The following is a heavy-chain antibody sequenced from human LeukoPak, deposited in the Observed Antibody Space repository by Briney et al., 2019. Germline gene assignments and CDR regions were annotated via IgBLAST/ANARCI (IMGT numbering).Heavy chain of an antibody. CDR3: ARASAYDSSGLSFDY. D-gene: IGHD3-22*01. V-gene: IGHV3-48*04. CDR1: GFTFSSYT. Sequence: GGSLRLSCAASGFTFSSYTIHWVRQAPGKGLEWVSYISSSGSTIYYADSVKGRFTISRDNAKNSLYLQMNSLRAEDTAVYYCARASAYDSSGLSFDYWGQGTLVTVSS. J-gene: IGHJ4*02. CDR2: ISSSGSTI.